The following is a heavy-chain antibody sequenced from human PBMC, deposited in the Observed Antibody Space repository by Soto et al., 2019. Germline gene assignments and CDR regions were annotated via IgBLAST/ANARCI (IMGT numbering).Heavy chain of an antibody. Sequence: QLQLQESGPGLVKPSETLSLTCTVSGGSISSSSYYWGWIRQPPGNGLEWSGSIYYSGSTYYNPSLKSRVTISVDTSNNQFSLKLSSVTAADTAVYDCERGSGIAAYTWFDPWGQGTLVTVSS. V-gene: IGHV4-39*01. CDR2: IYYSGST. CDR3: ERGSGIAAYTWFDP. D-gene: IGHD6-13*01. J-gene: IGHJ5*02. CDR1: GGSISSSSYY.